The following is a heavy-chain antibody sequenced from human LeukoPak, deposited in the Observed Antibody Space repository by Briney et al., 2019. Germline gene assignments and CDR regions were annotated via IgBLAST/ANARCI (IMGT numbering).Heavy chain of an antibody. V-gene: IGHV3-74*01. CDR3: VSFYETY. J-gene: IGHJ4*02. CDR1: GFTFSSYA. Sequence: GGSLRLSCSASGFTFSSYAMHWVRQVPGKGLVWVSHINSDGSWTSYADSVKGRFTISKDNAKNTVYLQMNSLRAEDTAVYYCVSFYETYWGRGTLVTVSS. CDR2: INSDGSWT. D-gene: IGHD2/OR15-2a*01.